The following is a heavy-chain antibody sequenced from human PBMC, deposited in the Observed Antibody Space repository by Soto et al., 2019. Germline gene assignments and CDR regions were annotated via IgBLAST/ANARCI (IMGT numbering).Heavy chain of an antibody. CDR1: GFTFSSYW. CDR3: SAYPFQH. V-gene: IGHV3-74*01. J-gene: IGHJ1*01. Sequence: GGSLRLSCAASGFTFSSYWMHWVRQAPGKGLEWVSRIDSVGTNPFYADSVKGRFTISRDNGKNTMFLQMNSLRAEDTAVYFCSAYPFQHWGQGTRVTVSS. CDR2: IDSVGTNP.